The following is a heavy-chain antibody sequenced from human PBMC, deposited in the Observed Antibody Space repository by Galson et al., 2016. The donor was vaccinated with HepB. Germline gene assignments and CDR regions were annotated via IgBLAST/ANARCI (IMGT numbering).Heavy chain of an antibody. J-gene: IGHJ6*02. CDR3: AKDKREGAGVYGMDV. V-gene: IGHV3-9*01. D-gene: IGHD3-10*01. Sequence: SLRLSCAASGFSFHDYGMNWVRQAPGKGLEWVASITWDSGNRVYADSVKGRFTISRDNAKNSLYLQMNRLRDEDTAFYYSAKDKREGAGVYGMDVWGQGTTVTVSS. CDR2: ITWDSGNR. CDR1: GFSFHDYG.